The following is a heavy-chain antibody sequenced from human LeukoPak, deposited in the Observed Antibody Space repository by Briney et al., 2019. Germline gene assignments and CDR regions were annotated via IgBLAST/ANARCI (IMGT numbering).Heavy chain of an antibody. Sequence: GGSLRLSCAASGFTFSSYSMNWVRRAPGKGLEWVSSISSRSSYIYYADAVKGRFTISRDNAKNSLYLQMNSLRAEDTAVYYCARIPVTIFGVGYYMDVWGKGTTVTVSS. CDR1: GFTFSSYS. CDR3: ARIPVTIFGVGYYMDV. CDR2: ISSRSSYI. D-gene: IGHD3-3*01. J-gene: IGHJ6*03. V-gene: IGHV3-21*01.